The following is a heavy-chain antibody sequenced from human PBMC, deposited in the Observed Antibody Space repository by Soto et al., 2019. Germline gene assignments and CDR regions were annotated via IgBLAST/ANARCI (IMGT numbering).Heavy chain of an antibody. V-gene: IGHV3-23*01. J-gene: IGHJ4*02. Sequence: DGQVLESGGDLVQPGGSLRLSCAGSGPTFNSFVMTWVRQAPGKGLEGVAIIGPSGSTSYTDSVKGRFTISRDNSKNTVYLQMNSLRVEDTAVYYCASCEYSGGEDYWGQGTLVTVSS. D-gene: IGHD5-12*01. CDR3: ASCEYSGGEDY. CDR1: GPTFNSFV. CDR2: IIGPSGST.